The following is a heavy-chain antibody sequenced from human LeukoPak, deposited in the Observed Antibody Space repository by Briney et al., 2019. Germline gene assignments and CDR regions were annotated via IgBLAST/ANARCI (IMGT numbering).Heavy chain of an antibody. CDR1: GFTFSSYG. Sequence: GGSLRLSCAASGFTFSSYGMPWVRQAPGNGLEWVAVIWYDGSNKYYADSVKGRFTISRDNSKNTLYLQMNSLRAEDTAVYYCAKAAVVTAIPRDYWGQGTLVTVSS. CDR2: IWYDGSNK. J-gene: IGHJ4*02. CDR3: AKAAVVTAIPRDY. D-gene: IGHD2-21*02. V-gene: IGHV3-33*06.